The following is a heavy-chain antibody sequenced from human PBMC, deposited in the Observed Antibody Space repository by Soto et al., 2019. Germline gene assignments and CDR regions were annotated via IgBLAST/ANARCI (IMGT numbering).Heavy chain of an antibody. CDR3: AKGHPHILRFLDWSSKGYYSGMDV. D-gene: IGHD3-3*01. Sequence: PGGSLRLSCAASGFTFSSYGMHWVRQAPGKGLEWVAVISYDGSNKYYADSVKGRFTISRDNSKNTLYLQMNSLRAEDTAVYYCAKGHPHILRFLDWSSKGYYSGMDVCGQGPTVTVYS. CDR1: GFTFSSYG. V-gene: IGHV3-30*18. CDR2: ISYDGSNK. J-gene: IGHJ6*02.